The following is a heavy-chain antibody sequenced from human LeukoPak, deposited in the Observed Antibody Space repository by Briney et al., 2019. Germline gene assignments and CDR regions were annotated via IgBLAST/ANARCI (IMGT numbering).Heavy chain of an antibody. V-gene: IGHV3-74*01. D-gene: IGHD3-22*01. CDR1: GFTFSKYW. Sequence: GGSLRLSCAASGFTFSKYWMHWVRQAPGKGLVWVSRIYSDGSGTSYADSVKGRFTISRDNAKNSLYLQMNSLRDEDTAVYYCARVDRKDYYDSSGYELHYGETNFDYWGQGTLVTVSS. CDR2: IYSDGSGT. CDR3: ARVDRKDYYDSSGYELHYGETNFDY. J-gene: IGHJ4*02.